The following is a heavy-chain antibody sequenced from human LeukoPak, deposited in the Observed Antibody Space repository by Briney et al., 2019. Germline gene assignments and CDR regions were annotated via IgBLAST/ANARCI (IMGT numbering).Heavy chain of an antibody. CDR1: GFTFSSYA. J-gene: IGHJ4*02. V-gene: IGHV3-23*01. CDR2: IFGSGGST. Sequence: PGVSLSCSCAASGFTFSSYAMYWLRQASGKGLQWVSGIFGSGGSTHYADSVKGRFTISRDNSKNTVYLQMNSLRADDTAVYYCAKPTTGYRSGRFPGWPVDYWGQGTLVTVSS. D-gene: IGHD6-19*01. CDR3: AKPTTGYRSGRFPGWPVDY.